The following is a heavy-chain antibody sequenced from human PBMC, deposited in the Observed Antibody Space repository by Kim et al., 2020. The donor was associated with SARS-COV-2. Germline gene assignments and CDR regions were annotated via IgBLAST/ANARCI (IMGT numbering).Heavy chain of an antibody. CDR3: VQGPFFST. D-gene: IGHD1-26*01. CDR1: GFSFSSHW. V-gene: IGHV3-74*01. J-gene: IGHJ4*02. CDR2: ISPDGGAT. Sequence: GGSLRLSCAASGFSFSSHWMHWVRQRPGKGLVWVSHISPDGGATCFGDPVEGGLTVSGETAKNILYLQMNSRRDDGRLVNYCVQGPFFSTWGQGALVT.